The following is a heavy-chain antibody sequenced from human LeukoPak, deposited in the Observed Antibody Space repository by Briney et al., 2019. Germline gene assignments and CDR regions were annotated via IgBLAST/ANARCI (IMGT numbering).Heavy chain of an antibody. CDR3: ARDYDFWSGYYSPTRGYFGY. CDR1: GFTFSGSG. V-gene: IGHV3-30*02. CDR2: IRYDGSNK. J-gene: IGHJ4*02. Sequence: GRSLRLSCAASGFTFSGSGMHWVRQAPGKGLEWVTFIRYDGSNKYYTDSVKGRFTISRDNSKNTLYLQTDSLRAEDTAVYYCARDYDFWSGYYSPTRGYFGYWGQGTLVTVSS. D-gene: IGHD3-3*01.